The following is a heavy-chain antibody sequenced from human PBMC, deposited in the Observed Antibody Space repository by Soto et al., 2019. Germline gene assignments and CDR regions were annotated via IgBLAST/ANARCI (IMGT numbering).Heavy chain of an antibody. CDR1: GYTFTSYY. CDR3: ARDHRIAAAGIPFPPSNNWFDP. V-gene: IGHV1-46*01. Sequence: QVQLVQSGAEVKKPGASVKVSCKASGYTFTSYYMHWVRQAPGQGLEWMGIINPSGGSTSYAQKFQGRVTMTRDTSTSTVYMELSSLRSEDTAVYYCARDHRIAAAGIPFPPSNNWFDPWGQGTLVTVSS. J-gene: IGHJ5*02. D-gene: IGHD6-13*01. CDR2: INPSGGST.